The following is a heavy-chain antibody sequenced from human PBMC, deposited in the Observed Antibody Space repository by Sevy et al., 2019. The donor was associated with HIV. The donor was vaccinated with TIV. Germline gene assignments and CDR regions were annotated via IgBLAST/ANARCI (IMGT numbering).Heavy chain of an antibody. CDR3: ARVGEWSEIDY. CDR2: IYYSGST. CDR1: GGSISSYY. J-gene: IGHJ4*02. D-gene: IGHD3-3*01. Sequence: SETLSLTCTVSGGSISSYYWSWIRQPPGKGLEWIGYIYYSGSTNYNPSLKSRVTISVDTSKNQFSLKLSSVTAADTAVYYCARVGEWSEIDYWGQGTLVTASS. V-gene: IGHV4-59*01.